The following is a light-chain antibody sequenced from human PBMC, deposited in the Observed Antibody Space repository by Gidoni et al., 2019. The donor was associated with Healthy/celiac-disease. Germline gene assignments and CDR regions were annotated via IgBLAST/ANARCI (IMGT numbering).Light chain of an antibody. CDR1: QSVNSD. J-gene: IGKJ2*01. CDR3: QQYKNWPPYT. Sequence: EIVMTQSPATLSVSPGERATLPCRASQSVNSDLAWYQQKPGQAPRLLIYGASTRATGISARFSGSGSGTEFTLTISSLQSEDFAVYYCQQYKNWPPYTFGQGTKLEIK. CDR2: GAS. V-gene: IGKV3-15*01.